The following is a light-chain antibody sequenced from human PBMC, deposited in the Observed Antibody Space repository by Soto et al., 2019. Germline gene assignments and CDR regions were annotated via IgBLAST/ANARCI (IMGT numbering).Light chain of an antibody. CDR2: AAY. V-gene: IGKV1-9*01. Sequence: DIQLTQSPSFLSPSIGDSVTITCRASQVISTSLAWYQLKPGKAPKLLIYAAYTLESGVPSRFSATVSGTEFSLTITRLQQEDFATYYCQQLFDSPITFGQGKLLEIK. CDR1: QVISTS. CDR3: QQLFDSPIT. J-gene: IGKJ5*01.